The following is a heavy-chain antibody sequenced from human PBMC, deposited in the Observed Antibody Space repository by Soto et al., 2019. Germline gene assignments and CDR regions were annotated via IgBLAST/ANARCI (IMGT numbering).Heavy chain of an antibody. D-gene: IGHD6-19*01. J-gene: IGHJ4*02. V-gene: IGHV1-3*01. CDR3: GRERAVAGNLHLDF. CDR1: GYTLTDYV. Sequence: WKTAGYTLTDYVVGWRLKNQGQRLELMGWINAGDDNTKYSRNFQGRVTITRDTSASTAYMELSSLRSEDKAVYYFGRERAVAGNLHLDFWGQGILVTVSS. CDR2: INAGDDNT.